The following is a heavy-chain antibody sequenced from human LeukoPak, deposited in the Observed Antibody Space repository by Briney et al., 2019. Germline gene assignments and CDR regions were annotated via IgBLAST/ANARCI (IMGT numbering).Heavy chain of an antibody. CDR1: GFTVSSNY. V-gene: IGHV3-23*01. CDR3: ARRLRGYCSGGSCPD. D-gene: IGHD2-15*01. J-gene: IGHJ4*02. CDR2: ISGSGGST. Sequence: PGGSLRLSCAASGFTVSSNYMSWVRQAPGKGLEWVSAISGSGGSTYYADSVKGRFTISRDNSKNTLYLQMNSLRAEDTAVYYCARRLRGYCSGGSCPDWGQGTLVTVPS.